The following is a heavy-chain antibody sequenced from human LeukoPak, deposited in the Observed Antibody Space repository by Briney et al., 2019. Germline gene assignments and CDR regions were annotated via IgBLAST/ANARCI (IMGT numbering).Heavy chain of an antibody. D-gene: IGHD2-2*01. CDR2: INHSGST. Sequence: SETLSLTCAVYGGSFSGYLWSWIRQPPGKGLEWIGEINHSGSTNYNPSLKSRVTISVDTSKNQFSLKVSSVTAADTAVYYCARGGCSSTSCYYDYWGQGTLVTVSS. CDR3: ARGGCSSTSCYYDY. V-gene: IGHV4-34*01. J-gene: IGHJ4*02. CDR1: GGSFSGYL.